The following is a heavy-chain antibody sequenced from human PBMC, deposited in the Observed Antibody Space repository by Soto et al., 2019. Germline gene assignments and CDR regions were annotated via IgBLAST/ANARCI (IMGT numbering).Heavy chain of an antibody. J-gene: IGHJ4*02. CDR2: ISAYNGNT. D-gene: IGHD1-20*01. V-gene: IGHV1-18*01. CDR3: ARDAAIGMNDY. Sequence: QVQLVQSGAEVKKPGASVKVSCKASGYTFTSYGISWVRQAPGQGLEWMGWISAYNGNTKYAQKLQGRVTMTTDTSTSTDYMDLRSLRSDDTAVYYFARDAAIGMNDYWGQGTLVTVSS. CDR1: GYTFTSYG.